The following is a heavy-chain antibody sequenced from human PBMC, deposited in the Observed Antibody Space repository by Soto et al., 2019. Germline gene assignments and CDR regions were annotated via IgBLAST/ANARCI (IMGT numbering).Heavy chain of an antibody. Sequence: GGSLRLSCAASGFTFSSYAMSWVRQAPGKGLEWVSAISGSGGSTYYADSVKGRFTISRDNSKNTLYLQMNSLRAEDTAVYYCAKDRFRVAAAGQYFQHWGQGTLVTVSS. CDR2: ISGSGGST. V-gene: IGHV3-23*01. CDR3: AKDRFRVAAAGQYFQH. D-gene: IGHD6-13*01. J-gene: IGHJ1*01. CDR1: GFTFSSYA.